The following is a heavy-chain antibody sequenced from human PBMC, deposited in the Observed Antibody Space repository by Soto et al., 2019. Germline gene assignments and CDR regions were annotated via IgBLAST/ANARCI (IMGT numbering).Heavy chain of an antibody. J-gene: IGHJ4*02. D-gene: IGHD4-4*01. CDR3: VRGNSIYSRGPVVY. Sequence: GSLRLSCAASGFSFSDYSMSWIRQAPGKGLEWISYISGGGDTIYYADSLKGRFTISRDNAKNSLYLQMTSLRAEDTAIYFCVRGNSIYSRGPVVYWGQGTLVTVSS. CDR2: ISGGGDTI. V-gene: IGHV3-11*01. CDR1: GFSFSDYS.